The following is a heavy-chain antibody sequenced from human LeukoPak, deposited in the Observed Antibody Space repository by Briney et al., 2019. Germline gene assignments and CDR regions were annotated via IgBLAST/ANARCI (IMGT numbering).Heavy chain of an antibody. V-gene: IGHV1-69*02. J-gene: IGHJ6*02. CDR3: ARGGRAPVTRMDI. CDR2: IIPSVGIP. CDR1: GGTFSSYS. Sequence: SLKVSCKASGGTFSSYSFTWVRQAPGQGLEWMGRIIPSVGIPKYAPKFQGRVTITADKSTGTAYLEFSSLRSEDSAIYFCARGGRAPVTRMDIWGQGTTVTVFS. D-gene: IGHD3-16*01.